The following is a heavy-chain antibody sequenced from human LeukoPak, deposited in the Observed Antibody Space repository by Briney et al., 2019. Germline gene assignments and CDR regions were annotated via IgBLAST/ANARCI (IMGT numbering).Heavy chain of an antibody. V-gene: IGHV4-39*07. D-gene: IGHD3-10*01. CDR1: GGSISSSSYY. CDR2: IYHSGST. Sequence: KPSETLSLTCTVSGGSISSSSYYWGWIRQPPGKGLEWIGSIYHSGSTYYNPSLKSRVTISVDTSKNQFSLKLSSVTAADTAVYYCARDYYGSGSYPDYWGQGTLVTVSS. CDR3: ARDYYGSGSYPDY. J-gene: IGHJ4*02.